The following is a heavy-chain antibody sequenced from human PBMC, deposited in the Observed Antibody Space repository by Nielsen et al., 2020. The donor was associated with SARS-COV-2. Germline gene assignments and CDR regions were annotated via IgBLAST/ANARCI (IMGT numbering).Heavy chain of an antibody. V-gene: IGHV3-30*18. D-gene: IGHD2-2*01. CDR3: AKVMARKYQLLYYYYGMDV. CDR1: GFTFDSYG. J-gene: IGHJ6*02. CDR2: ISYDGSNK. Sequence: GESLKISCVASGFTFDSYGMHWVRQAPGKGLEWVAVISYDGSNKYYADSVKGRFTISRDNSKNTLYLQMNSLRAEDTAVYYCAKVMARKYQLLYYYYGMDVWGQGTTVTVSS.